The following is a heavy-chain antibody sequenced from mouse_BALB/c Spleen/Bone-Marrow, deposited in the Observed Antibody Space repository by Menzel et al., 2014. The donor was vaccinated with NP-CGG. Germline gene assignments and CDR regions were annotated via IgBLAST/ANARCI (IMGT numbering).Heavy chain of an antibody. V-gene: IGHV1S41*01. J-gene: IGHJ4*01. D-gene: IGHD2-4*01. Sequence: DLVKPGASVKLSCKASGYTFTSYWINWIKQRPGQGLEWIGRIAPGSGNTYYNEMFKGKATLTVDTFSSSGYIQLSSLSSEDFPVYFCARYQMITESYAIDYWGQGTSVTVSS. CDR1: GYTFTSYW. CDR3: ARYQMITESYAIDY. CDR2: IAPGSGNT.